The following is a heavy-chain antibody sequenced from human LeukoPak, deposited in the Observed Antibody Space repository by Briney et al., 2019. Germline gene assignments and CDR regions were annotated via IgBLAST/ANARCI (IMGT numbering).Heavy chain of an antibody. CDR1: GGSFSGYY. CDR2: INHSGST. V-gene: IGHV4-34*01. Sequence: SETLSLTCAVYGGSFSGYYWSWIRQPPGKGLEWIGEINHSGSTNYNPSLKSRVTISVDTSKNQFSLKLSSVTAADTAVYYCARGKRGGNSSVALDYWGQGTLVTVSS. CDR3: ARGKRGGNSSVALDY. D-gene: IGHD4-23*01. J-gene: IGHJ4*02.